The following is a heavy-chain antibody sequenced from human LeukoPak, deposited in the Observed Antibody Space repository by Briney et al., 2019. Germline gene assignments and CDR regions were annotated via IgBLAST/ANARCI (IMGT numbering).Heavy chain of an antibody. D-gene: IGHD3-22*01. J-gene: IGHJ4*02. Sequence: SGRSLRLSCAASGFTFSSYGMHWVRQAPGKGLEWVAIISYDGSNKYYADSVKGRFTISRDNSKTTLYLQMNSLRAEDTAVYYCAKEQVDYYDSSGYYYWGQGTLVTVSS. V-gene: IGHV3-30*18. CDR3: AKEQVDYYDSSGYYY. CDR1: GFTFSSYG. CDR2: ISYDGSNK.